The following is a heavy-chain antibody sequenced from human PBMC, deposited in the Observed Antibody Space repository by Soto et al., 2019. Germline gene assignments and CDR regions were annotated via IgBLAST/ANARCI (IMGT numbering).Heavy chain of an antibody. D-gene: IGHD2-15*01. CDR2: IIPIFGTA. J-gene: IGHJ6*02. CDR3: ARAKDIVVVVAAAAGYGMDV. Sequence: QVQLVQSGAEVKKPGSSVKVSCKASGGTFSSYAISWVRQAPGQGLEWRGGIIPIFGTANYAQKFQGRVTITADESTSTAYMELSSLRSEDTAVYYCARAKDIVVVVAAAAGYGMDVWGQGTTVTVSS. CDR1: GGTFSSYA. V-gene: IGHV1-69*01.